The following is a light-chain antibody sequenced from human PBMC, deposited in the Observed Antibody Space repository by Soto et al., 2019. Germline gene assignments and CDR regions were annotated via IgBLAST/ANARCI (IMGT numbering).Light chain of an antibody. J-gene: IGLJ3*02. CDR1: SSDVGGYNY. V-gene: IGLV2-14*01. Sequence: QSALTQPASVSGSPGQSITISCTGTSSDVGGYNYVSWYQQHPGKAPKLMIYEVSNRPSGVSNRFSGSKSGNTASLTTSGLQAGGEADYYCSSYTSSSTWVFGGGTQLTVL. CDR2: EVS. CDR3: SSYTSSSTWV.